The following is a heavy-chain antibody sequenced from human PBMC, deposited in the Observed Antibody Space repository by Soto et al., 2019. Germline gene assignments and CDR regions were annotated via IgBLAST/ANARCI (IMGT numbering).Heavy chain of an antibody. CDR2: IYYSGTT. D-gene: IGHD3-10*01. Sequence: ASETLSLTCTVSGGSISSGIYYWSWIRQHPGKGLEWIGYIYYSGTTYYNPSLKSRVTISIDTSKNQFSLKLSSVTAADTAVYYCARVSYYYGSGSYAEFDPWGQGTLVTVSS. V-gene: IGHV4-31*03. CDR3: ARVSYYYGSGSYAEFDP. CDR1: GGSISSGIYY. J-gene: IGHJ5*02.